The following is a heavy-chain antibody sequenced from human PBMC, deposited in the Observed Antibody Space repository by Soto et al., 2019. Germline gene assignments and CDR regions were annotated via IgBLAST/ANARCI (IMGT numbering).Heavy chain of an antibody. V-gene: IGHV3-7*01. CDR1: GFTFSSYW. CDR2: IKQDGSEK. CDR3: ARGRTGFFSAAHYFDY. Sequence: PGGSLRLSCAASGFTFSSYWMSWVRQAPGKGLEWVANIKQDGSEKYYVDSLKGRFTISRDNAESSLSLQMNSLRAEDTAVYYCARGRTGFFSAAHYFDYWGQGTLVTVSS. D-gene: IGHD3-3*01. J-gene: IGHJ4*02.